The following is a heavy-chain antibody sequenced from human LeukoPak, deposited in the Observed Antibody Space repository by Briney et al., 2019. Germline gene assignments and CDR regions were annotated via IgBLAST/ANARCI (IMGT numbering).Heavy chain of an antibody. CDR2: ISGSGGST. D-gene: IGHD5-18*01. Sequence: PGGSLRLSCAASGFTFGSYAMIWVRQAPGKGLEWVSGISGSGGSTYYGDSVKGRFTIPRENSKNTLYLQMNSLRAEDTAVYYCAKDRGSSYGGFDYWGQGTLVAVSS. V-gene: IGHV3-23*01. CDR1: GFTFGSYA. J-gene: IGHJ4*02. CDR3: AKDRGSSYGGFDY.